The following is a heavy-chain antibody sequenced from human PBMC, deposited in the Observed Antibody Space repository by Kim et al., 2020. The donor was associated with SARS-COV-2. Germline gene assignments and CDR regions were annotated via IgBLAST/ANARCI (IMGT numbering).Heavy chain of an antibody. Sequence: GGSLRLSCAPSGFSVRNSYLSWVRQAPGKGLEWVSLIYSGGRTFYADSVKGRFTLSKENSKDTLYLQMNSLGAEDKAVYYCARAGYYDSSGNYFDFPFDVWGQGTLVTVSS. D-gene: IGHD3-22*01. CDR2: IYSGGRT. J-gene: IGHJ4*02. V-gene: IGHV3-66*01. CDR3: ARAGYYDSSGNYFDFPFDV. CDR1: GFSVRNSY.